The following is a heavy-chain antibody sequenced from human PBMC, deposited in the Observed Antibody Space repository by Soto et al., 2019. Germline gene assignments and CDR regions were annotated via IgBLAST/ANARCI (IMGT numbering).Heavy chain of an antibody. D-gene: IGHD2-2*02. J-gene: IGHJ4*02. CDR1: GFTFSSYS. CDR2: ISSSSSYI. V-gene: IGHV3-21*04. CDR3: AKDVCSGSTTSCYTRLDF. Sequence: PGGSLRLSCAASGFTFSSYSMNWVRQAPGKGLEWVSSISSSSSYIYYADSVRGRFIVSRDSSKNSLYLQMSSLRVEDTALYYCAKDVCSGSTTSCYTRLDFWCQGALVTVSS.